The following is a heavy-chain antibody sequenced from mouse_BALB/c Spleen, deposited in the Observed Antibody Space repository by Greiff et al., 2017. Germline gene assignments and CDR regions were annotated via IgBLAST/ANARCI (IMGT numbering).Heavy chain of an antibody. D-gene: IGHD1-2*01. V-gene: IGHV1S137*01. CDR1: GYTFTDYA. CDR3: AREDRVLRHLDY. CDR2: ISTYYGDA. Sequence: VQLQQSGAELVRPGVSVKISCKGSGYTFTDYAMHWVKQSHAKSLEWIGVISTYYGDASYNQKFKGKATMTVDKSSSTAYMELARLTSEDSAFYYCAREDRVLRHLDYWGQGTTLTVSS. J-gene: IGHJ2*01.